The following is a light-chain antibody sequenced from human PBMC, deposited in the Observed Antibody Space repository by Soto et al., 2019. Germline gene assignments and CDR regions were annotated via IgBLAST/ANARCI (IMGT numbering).Light chain of an antibody. J-gene: IGLJ2*01. CDR2: EVS. V-gene: IGLV2-8*01. CDR1: SSDVGGYNY. Sequence: QSALTQPPSASGSPGQSVPISCTGTSSDVGGYNYVSWYQQHPGKAPKFMIYEVSKRPSGVPDRFSGSKSGNTASLTVSGLQVDDEADYYCSSYAVSNNPVIFVGGTKLAVL. CDR3: SSYAVSNNPVI.